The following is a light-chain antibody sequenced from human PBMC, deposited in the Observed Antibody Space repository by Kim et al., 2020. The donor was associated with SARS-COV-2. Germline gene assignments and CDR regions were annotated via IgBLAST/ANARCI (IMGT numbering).Light chain of an antibody. J-gene: IGLJ1*01. CDR1: SSDVGGYNY. CDR2: DVS. CDR3: SSYTSSSPLYF. Sequence: QSALTQPASVSGSPGQSITISCTGTSSDVGGYNYVSWYQQHPVKAPKLKIYDVSKRPSGVSNRFSGSKSGNTASLTISGRQAEDETDCYCSSYTSSSPLYFFGTGTKV. V-gene: IGLV2-14*01.